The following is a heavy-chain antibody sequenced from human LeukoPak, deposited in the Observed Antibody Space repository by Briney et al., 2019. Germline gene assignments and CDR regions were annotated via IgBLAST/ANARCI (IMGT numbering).Heavy chain of an antibody. CDR2: IIPILGIA. D-gene: IGHD3-22*01. J-gene: IGHJ4*02. Sequence: SVKVSCKASGGTFSSYAISWVRQAPGQGLEWMGRIIPILGIANYAQKFQGRVTITADKSTSTAYMELSSLRSEDTAVYYCAREGVYDSSGSFDYWGQGTLVTVSS. CDR1: GGTFSSYA. CDR3: AREGVYDSSGSFDY. V-gene: IGHV1-69*04.